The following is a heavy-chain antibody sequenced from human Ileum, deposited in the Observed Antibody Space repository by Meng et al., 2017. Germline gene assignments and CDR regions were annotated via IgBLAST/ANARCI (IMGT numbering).Heavy chain of an antibody. CDR3: VRVPGSAVAGSGFGYFDL. Sequence: LQEPGPGLVARSETQSPTCTVSGCSVSNGNYYWSWIRQPPGRGLGWIASTGSTNYTPSLKSRVIILLDTSKNQLSLKLSSVTAADTAVYYCVRVPGSAVAGSGFGYFDLWGRGTLVTVSS. V-gene: IGHV4-61*01. CDR2: TGST. D-gene: IGHD6-19*01. CDR1: GCSVSNGNYY. J-gene: IGHJ2*01.